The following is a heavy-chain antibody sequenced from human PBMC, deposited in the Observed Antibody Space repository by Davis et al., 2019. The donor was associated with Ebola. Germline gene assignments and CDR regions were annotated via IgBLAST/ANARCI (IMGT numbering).Heavy chain of an antibody. CDR3: ARVINDFWSGFPY. Sequence: GESLKISCAASGFTFSSYAMHWVRQAPGKGLEWVAVISYDGSNKYYADSVKGRFTISRDNSKNTLYLQMNSLRAEDTAVYYCARVINDFWSGFPYWGQGTLVTVSS. CDR1: GFTFSSYA. V-gene: IGHV3-30-3*01. D-gene: IGHD3-3*01. J-gene: IGHJ4*02. CDR2: ISYDGSNK.